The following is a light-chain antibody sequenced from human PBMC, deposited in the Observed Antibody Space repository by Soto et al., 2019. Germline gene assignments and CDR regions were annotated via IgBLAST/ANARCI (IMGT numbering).Light chain of an antibody. CDR1: QSVSSSY. CDR3: QQYNDWPPA. Sequence: EIVLTQSPGTLSLSPWERATLSCRASQSVSSSYLAWYQQKPGQAPRLLIYEASTRATGVPDRFSGRGYGREFTLTISSLQSEDFADYSCQQYNDWPPAFGQGTKVDIK. V-gene: IGKV3-15*01. J-gene: IGKJ1*01. CDR2: EAS.